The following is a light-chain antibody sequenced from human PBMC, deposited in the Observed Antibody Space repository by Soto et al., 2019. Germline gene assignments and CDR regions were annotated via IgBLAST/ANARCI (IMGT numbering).Light chain of an antibody. V-gene: IGKV1-39*01. CDR2: VAS. Sequence: DIQMTQSPSSLSASVGDRVTITCRASQSISSSYLNWYQQKPGKAPNLLIYVASRLQSGVPSRFRGSGSGTDFTLIISSLQPEDSATYYCQQTYSTPTWTFGQGTKVEIK. CDR1: QSISSSY. J-gene: IGKJ1*01. CDR3: QQTYSTPTWT.